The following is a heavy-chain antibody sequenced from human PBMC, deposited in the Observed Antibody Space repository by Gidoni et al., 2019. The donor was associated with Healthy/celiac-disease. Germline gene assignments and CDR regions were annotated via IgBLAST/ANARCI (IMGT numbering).Heavy chain of an antibody. V-gene: IGHV3-23*01. J-gene: IGHJ4*02. CDR2: IIGSGGST. Sequence: EVQLLESGGGLVQSGGSLRLSVVAPGFTFSSYALCWVRQAPGRGLEWVSAIIGSGGSTYYADSVKGRFTISRENSKNTLYLQMNSLRAEDTAVYYCAKDNERMATAFDYWGQGTLVTVSS. CDR3: AKDNERMATAFDY. D-gene: IGHD5-12*01. CDR1: GFTFSSYA.